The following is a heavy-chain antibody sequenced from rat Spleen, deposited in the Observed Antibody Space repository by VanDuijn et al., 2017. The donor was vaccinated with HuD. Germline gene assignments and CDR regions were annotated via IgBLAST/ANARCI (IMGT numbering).Heavy chain of an antibody. CDR3: ARHGLYSITTISTGNWFAY. Sequence: EVQLVESGGGLVHPGRSLKLSCVTSGFTFNYYWMTWIRQAPGMGLEWVASISNARGITYYADPVKGRFTISRDIANSTLYLQMSSLRSEDTATYYCARHGLYSITTISTGNWFAYWGQGTLVTVSS. J-gene: IGHJ3*01. CDR2: ISNARGIT. D-gene: IGHD1-2*01. CDR1: GFTFNYYW. V-gene: IGHV5-31*01.